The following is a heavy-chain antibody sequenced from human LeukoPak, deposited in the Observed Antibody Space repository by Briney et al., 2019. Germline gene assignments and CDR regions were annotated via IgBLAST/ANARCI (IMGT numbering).Heavy chain of an antibody. CDR3: GRQTPTLLVIPAAPDY. CDR1: GGSISSSSYY. V-gene: IGHV4-39*01. D-gene: IGHD2-2*01. Sequence: KPSETLSLTCTVSGGSISSSSYYWGWIRQPPGKGLEWIGSIYYSGSTYYTPSLKSRDTISVDTSKNQFSLKLNSVTAADTAVYYCGRQTPTLLVIPAAPDYWGQGTLVTVYS. J-gene: IGHJ4*02. CDR2: IYYSGST.